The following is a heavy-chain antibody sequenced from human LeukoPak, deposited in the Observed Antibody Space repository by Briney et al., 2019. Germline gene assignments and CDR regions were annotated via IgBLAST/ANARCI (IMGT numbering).Heavy chain of an antibody. D-gene: IGHD3-16*01. CDR1: DDSISDYY. J-gene: IGHJ4*02. CDR3: TRGAALLIDY. Sequence: SETLSLTCTVSDDSISDYYRGWIRQPPGKGLEWIGYFHNSGTSTYPSLKSRVTISADTSKNQFSLKLNSLTTADTAVYYCTRGAALLIDYWGQGILVTVSS. V-gene: IGHV4-59*01. CDR2: FHNSGTS.